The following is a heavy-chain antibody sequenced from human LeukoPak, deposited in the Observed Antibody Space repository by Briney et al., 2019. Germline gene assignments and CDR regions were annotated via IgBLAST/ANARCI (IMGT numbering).Heavy chain of an antibody. D-gene: IGHD3-10*01. CDR1: GFTFSSYG. V-gene: IGHV3-30*18. CDR2: ISYDGSNK. CDR3: AKGRLWFGELLGFDP. J-gene: IGHJ5*02. Sequence: GGSLRLSCAASGFTFSSYGMHWVRQAPGKGLEWVAVISYDGSNKYYADSVKGRFTISRDNSKNTPYLQMNSLRAEDTAVYYCAKGRLWFGELLGFDPWGQGTLVTVSS.